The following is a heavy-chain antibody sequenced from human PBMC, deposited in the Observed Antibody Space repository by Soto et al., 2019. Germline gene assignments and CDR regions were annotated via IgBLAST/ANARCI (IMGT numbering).Heavy chain of an antibody. J-gene: IGHJ6*03. CDR2: ISSSSTI. D-gene: IGHD3-10*01. CDR3: ARDGNTMVRGVGDYYYYMDV. V-gene: IGHV3-48*01. Sequence: GGSLRLSCAASGFTFSSYSMNWVRQAPGKGLEWVSYISSSSTIYYADSVKGRFTISRDNAKNSLYLQMNSLRAEDTAVYYCARDGNTMVRGVGDYYYYMDVWGKGTTVTVSS. CDR1: GFTFSSYS.